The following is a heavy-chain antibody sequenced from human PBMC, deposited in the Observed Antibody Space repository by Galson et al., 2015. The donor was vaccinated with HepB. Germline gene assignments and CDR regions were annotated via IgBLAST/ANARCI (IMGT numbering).Heavy chain of an antibody. CDR1: GYTFTNYY. J-gene: IGHJ6*02. V-gene: IGHV1-46*01. CDR2: INPSGAST. CDR3: ARSYVSGKFYGMDV. D-gene: IGHD3-10*01. Sequence: SVKVSCKASGYTFTNYYIHWVRQAPGQGLEWMGIINPSGASTTYAQKFQGRVTMTRDTSTTTVYMELSSLRSEDTAVYYCARSYVSGKFYGMDVWGQGTTVTVSS.